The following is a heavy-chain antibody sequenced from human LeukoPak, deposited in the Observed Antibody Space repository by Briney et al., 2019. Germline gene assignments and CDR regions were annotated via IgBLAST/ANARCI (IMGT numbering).Heavy chain of an antibody. J-gene: IGHJ4*02. CDR1: AFTLSNYW. CDR3: VRGLAAGSRDY. CDR2: IKPDGSEK. Sequence: GGSLRLSCAASAFTLSNYWMYWVRQAPGKGLEWVANIKPDGSEKHYVDSVKGRFTISRDNAKHSLYLQMNSLRADDTAVYYCVRGLAAGSRDYWGQGTLVTVSS. D-gene: IGHD1-14*01. V-gene: IGHV3-7*01.